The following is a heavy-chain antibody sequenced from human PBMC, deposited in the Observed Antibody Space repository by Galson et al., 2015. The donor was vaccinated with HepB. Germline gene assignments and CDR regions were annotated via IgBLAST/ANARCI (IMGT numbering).Heavy chain of an antibody. V-gene: IGHV4-30-4*01. D-gene: IGHD3-22*01. CDR1: GGSISSGDYY. J-gene: IGHJ4*02. CDR2: IYYSGST. Sequence: LSLTCTVSGGSISSGDYYWSWIRQPPGKGLEWIGYIYYSGSTYYNPSLKSRVTISVDTSKNQFSLKLSSVTAADTAVYYCARDPVVTSHTPYFDYWGQGTLVTVSS. CDR3: ARDPVVTSHTPYFDY.